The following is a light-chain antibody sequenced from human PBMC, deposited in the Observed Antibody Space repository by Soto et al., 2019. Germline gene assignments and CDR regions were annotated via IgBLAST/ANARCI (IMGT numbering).Light chain of an antibody. J-gene: IGLJ1*01. Sequence: QYALTQPASVSGSPGQSITISCTGNSSDIGGHDFLSWYQQHPGKAPKLIICEVNNRPSGVSNRFSASKSGNTSSLTISGLQTEDEADYYCISYRSGDTLVFGTGTKLTVL. CDR1: SSDIGGHDF. V-gene: IGLV2-14*01. CDR3: ISYRSGDTLV. CDR2: EVN.